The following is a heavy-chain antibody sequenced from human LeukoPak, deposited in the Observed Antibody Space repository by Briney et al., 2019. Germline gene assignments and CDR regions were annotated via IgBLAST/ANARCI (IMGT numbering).Heavy chain of an antibody. CDR3: ARDSPYGSGKARGTLTFDP. V-gene: IGHV3-30*04. CDR1: GFTFSSYA. D-gene: IGHD3-10*01. CDR2: ISYDGSNK. J-gene: IGHJ5*02. Sequence: PGRSLRLSCAASGFTFSSYAMHWVRQAPGKGLEWVAVISYDGSNKYYADSVKGRFTISRDNSKNTLYLQMNSLRAEDTAVYYCARDSPYGSGKARGTLTFDPWGQGTLVTVSS.